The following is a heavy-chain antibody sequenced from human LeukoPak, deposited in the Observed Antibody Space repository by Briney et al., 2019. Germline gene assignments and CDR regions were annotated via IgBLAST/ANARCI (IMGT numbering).Heavy chain of an antibody. V-gene: IGHV4-39*07. CDR2: IYYSGST. CDR1: GGSISSSSYY. Sequence: SETLSLTCTVSGGSISSSSYYWGWIRQPPGKGLEWIGSIYYSGSTYYNPSLKSRVTISVDTSKNQFSLKLSSVTAADTAMYYCARVHGDNVGGGWLDPWGQGTLVTVSS. CDR3: ARVHGDNVGGGWLDP. J-gene: IGHJ5*02. D-gene: IGHD3-16*01.